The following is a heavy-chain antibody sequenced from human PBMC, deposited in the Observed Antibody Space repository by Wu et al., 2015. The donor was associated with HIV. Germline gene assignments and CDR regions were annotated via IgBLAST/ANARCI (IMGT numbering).Heavy chain of an antibody. CDR2: MNPNSGNT. Sequence: QVQLVQSGAEVKKPGSSVKVSCKASGGTFSSYAISWVRQATGQGLEWMGWMNPNSGNTGYAQKFQGRVTMTRNTSISTAYMELSSLKSDDTAVYYCVSLYSSGWSSWAQGTLVTVSS. J-gene: IGHJ5*02. D-gene: IGHD6-19*01. V-gene: IGHV1-8*02. CDR3: VSLYSSGWSS. CDR1: GGTFSSYA.